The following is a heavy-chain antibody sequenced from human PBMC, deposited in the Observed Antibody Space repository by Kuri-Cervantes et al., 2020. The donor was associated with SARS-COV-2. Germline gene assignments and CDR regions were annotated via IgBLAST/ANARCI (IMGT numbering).Heavy chain of an antibody. CDR2: IYSCGST. V-gene: IGHV3-66*03. J-gene: IGHJ3*02. Sequence: LSLTCAASGFTVSSNYMSWVRQAPGKGLEWVSVIYSCGSTYYADSVKGRFTISRDNAKNSLYLQMNSLRAEDTAVYYCAGYYYDSRTFDIWGQGTMVTVSS. CDR3: AGYYYDSRTFDI. CDR1: GFTVSSNY. D-gene: IGHD3-22*01.